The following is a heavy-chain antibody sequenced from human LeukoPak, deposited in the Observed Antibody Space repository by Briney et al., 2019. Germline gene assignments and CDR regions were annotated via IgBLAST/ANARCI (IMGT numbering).Heavy chain of an antibody. V-gene: IGHV4-39*01. CDR2: IYYSGST. D-gene: IGHD6-13*01. J-gene: IGHJ4*02. CDR3: ARGYSSSWSDYFDY. Sequence: SETLSLTCSVSGGSITSYYWSWIRQPPGKGLEWIGSIYYSGSTYYNPSLKSRVTISVDTSKNQFSLKLSSVTAADTAVYYCARGYSSSWSDYFDYWGQGTLVTVSS. CDR1: GGSITSYY.